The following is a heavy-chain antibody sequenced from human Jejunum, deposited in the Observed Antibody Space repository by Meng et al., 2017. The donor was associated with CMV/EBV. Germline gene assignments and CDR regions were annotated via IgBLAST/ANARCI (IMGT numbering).Heavy chain of an antibody. CDR2: IYYTGSA. CDR1: IRNADYN. J-gene: IGHJ4*02. Sequence: IRNADYNWNWIRQSPGQGLEWIGYIYYTGSAYYTPSLKSRLNMSVDTSKNQFSLHLSSVTAADTAVYYCARAYAYYYDSSVYYFAYLGQGALVTVSS. V-gene: IGHV4-30-4*08. D-gene: IGHD3-22*01. CDR3: ARAYAYYYDSSVYYFAY.